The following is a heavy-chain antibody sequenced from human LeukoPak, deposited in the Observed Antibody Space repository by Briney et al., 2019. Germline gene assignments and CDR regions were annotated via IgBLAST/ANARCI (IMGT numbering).Heavy chain of an antibody. Sequence: NPSETLSLTCAVYGGSFSGYYWSWLRQPPGKGLEWIGEINHSGSTNYNPSLKSRVTISVDTSKNQFSLKLSSVTAAGTAVYYCARGGIVVVPAATKLWSRYNWFDHWGQGTLVTVSS. CDR1: GGSFSGYY. V-gene: IGHV4-34*01. CDR2: INHSGST. J-gene: IGHJ5*02. D-gene: IGHD2-2*01. CDR3: ARGGIVVVPAATKLWSRYNWFDH.